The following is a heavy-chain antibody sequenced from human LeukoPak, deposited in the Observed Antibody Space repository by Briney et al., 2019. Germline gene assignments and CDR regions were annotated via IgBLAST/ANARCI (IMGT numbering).Heavy chain of an antibody. CDR2: IWYDGSNK. Sequence: GRSLRLSCAASGFTFSSYGMHWVRQAPGKGLEWVAVIWYDGSNKYYADSVKGRFTISRDNSKNTLYLQMNSLRAEDTAVYYCAKDHGGSSDYWGQGTLVTVSS. D-gene: IGHD1-26*01. CDR3: AKDHGGSSDY. J-gene: IGHJ4*02. V-gene: IGHV3-33*06. CDR1: GFTFSSYG.